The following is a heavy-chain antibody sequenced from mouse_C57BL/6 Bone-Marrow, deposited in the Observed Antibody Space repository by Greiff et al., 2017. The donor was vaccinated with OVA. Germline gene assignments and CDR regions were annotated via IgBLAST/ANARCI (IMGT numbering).Heavy chain of an antibody. CDR3: TSDYPYYYAMDY. J-gene: IGHJ4*01. V-gene: IGHV1-5*01. Sequence: VQLQQSGTVLARPGASVKMSCKTSGYTFTSYWMHWVKQRPGQGLEWIGAIYPGNSDTSYNQKFKGKAKLTAVTSASTAYMELSSLTNEDSAVYYCTSDYPYYYAMDYWGQGTSVTVSS. CDR1: GYTFTSYW. D-gene: IGHD2-4*01. CDR2: IYPGNSDT.